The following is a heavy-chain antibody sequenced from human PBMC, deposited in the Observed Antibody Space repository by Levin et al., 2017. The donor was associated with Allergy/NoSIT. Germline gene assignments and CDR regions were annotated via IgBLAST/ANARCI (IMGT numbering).Heavy chain of an antibody. V-gene: IGHV4-38-2*01. CDR2: IYHSGST. CDR3: AYLGGVVAATPDY. Sequence: SETLSLTCAVSGYSISSGYYWGWIRQPPGKGLEWIGSIYHSGSTYYNPSLKSRVTISVDTSKNQFSLKLSSVTAADTAVYYCAYLGGVVAATPDYWGQGTLVTVSS. D-gene: IGHD2-15*01. CDR1: GYSISSGYY. J-gene: IGHJ4*02.